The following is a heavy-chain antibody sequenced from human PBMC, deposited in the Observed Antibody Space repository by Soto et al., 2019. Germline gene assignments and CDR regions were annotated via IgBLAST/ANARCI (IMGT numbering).Heavy chain of an antibody. D-gene: IGHD3-16*01. J-gene: IGHJ4*02. CDR2: ISDDGNNR. V-gene: IGHV3-30-3*01. Sequence: PVGSLRLSFAASGFTFSSCAIHWVRQAPGPGLEGVGFISDDGNNRYYEDPVTVRFTISRDNSKNTLYLQMNSLSTEDTAVYYCASAQYLLLRRGELFDXWGQGALVTVSX. CDR3: ASAQYLLLRRGELFDX. CDR1: GFTFSSCA.